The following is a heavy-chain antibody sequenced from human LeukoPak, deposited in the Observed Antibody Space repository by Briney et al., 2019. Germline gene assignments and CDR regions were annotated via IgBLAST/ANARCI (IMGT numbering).Heavy chain of an antibody. V-gene: IGHV1-2*02. Sequence: ASVKVSCKASGYTFTCYYMHWVRQAPGQGLEWMGWINPNSGGTNYAQKFQGRVTMTRDTSISTAYMELSRLRSDDTAVYYCARDGYSYGSRWFDPWGQGTLVTVSS. CDR1: GYTFTCYY. J-gene: IGHJ5*02. D-gene: IGHD5-18*01. CDR3: ARDGYSYGSRWFDP. CDR2: INPNSGGT.